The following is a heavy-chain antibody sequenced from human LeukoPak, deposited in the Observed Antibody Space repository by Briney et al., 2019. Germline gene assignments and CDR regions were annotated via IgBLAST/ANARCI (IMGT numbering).Heavy chain of an antibody. Sequence: GGSLRLSCAASGFTFRSYWMRWVRQAPGKGLEWVANIKQDGSEKNYVDSVKGRFTISRDNAKNSPYLQMNSLRAEDTAVYYCASGLELDYWGQGTLVTVSS. CDR3: ASGLELDY. CDR1: GFTFRSYW. J-gene: IGHJ4*02. V-gene: IGHV3-7*03. CDR2: IKQDGSEK.